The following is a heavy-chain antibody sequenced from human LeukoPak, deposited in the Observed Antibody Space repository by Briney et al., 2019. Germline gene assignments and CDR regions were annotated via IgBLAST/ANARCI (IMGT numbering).Heavy chain of an antibody. CDR1: GFTFSSYG. D-gene: IGHD5-24*01. J-gene: IGHJ4*02. Sequence: GGSLRLSCAAPGFTFSSYGMHWVRQAPGKGLEWVAVIWHDGSNQYYADSVKGRFTISRDNSKNTLYLQMDSLRAEDTAIYYCARYDGYVFYIDYWGQGTLVTVSS. V-gene: IGHV3-33*01. CDR2: IWHDGSNQ. CDR3: ARYDGYVFYIDY.